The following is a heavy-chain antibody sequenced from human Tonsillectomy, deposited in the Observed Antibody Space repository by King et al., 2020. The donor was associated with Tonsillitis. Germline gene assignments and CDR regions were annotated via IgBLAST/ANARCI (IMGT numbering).Heavy chain of an antibody. CDR2: IIPIFGTS. Sequence: VQLVESGAEVKKPGSSVKVSCKASGGTFSSYAISWVRQAPGQGLEWMGGIIPIFGTSNYAQKFQGRVTITADESTSTAYLDLSSLRSEDTAVYYCARDLTNYDDSSRYFYAAGDAFDIWGQGTMVTVSS. D-gene: IGHD3-22*01. CDR1: GGTFSSYA. CDR3: ARDLTNYDDSSRYFYAAGDAFDI. J-gene: IGHJ3*02. V-gene: IGHV1-69*01.